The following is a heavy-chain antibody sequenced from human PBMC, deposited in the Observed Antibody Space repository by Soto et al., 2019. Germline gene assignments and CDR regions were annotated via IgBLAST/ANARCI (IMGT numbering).Heavy chain of an antibody. CDR2: ISGSGGST. D-gene: IGHD1-26*01. J-gene: IGHJ4*02. Sequence: EVQLLESGGGLVQPGGSLSLSCEASGFTFSSYALRWVRQAPVKGLEWVSAISGSGGSTYYADSVKGRFTISRDNSKNTLYLQMNSLRAEDTAVYYCARRGSGSYYDYWGQGTLVTVSS. CDR3: ARRGSGSYYDY. CDR1: GFTFSSYA. V-gene: IGHV3-23*01.